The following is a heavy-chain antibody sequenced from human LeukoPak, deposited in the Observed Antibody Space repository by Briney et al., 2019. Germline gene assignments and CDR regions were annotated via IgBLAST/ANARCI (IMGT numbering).Heavy chain of an antibody. Sequence: GGSLRLSCAASGFTFSDYYMSWIRQAPGKGLEWVSYISSSGSTIYYADSVKGRFTISRDNAKNSLYLQMNSLRAEDTAVYYCARSLGYCSGGSCYSDRPASYWGQGTLVTVSS. D-gene: IGHD2-15*01. CDR3: ARSLGYCSGGSCYSDRPASY. CDR2: ISSSGSTI. V-gene: IGHV3-11*04. J-gene: IGHJ4*02. CDR1: GFTFSDYY.